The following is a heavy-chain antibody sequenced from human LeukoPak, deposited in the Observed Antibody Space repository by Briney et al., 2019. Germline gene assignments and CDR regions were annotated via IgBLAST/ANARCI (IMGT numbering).Heavy chain of an antibody. V-gene: IGHV1-69*05. CDR3: ARDRCSSTSCYIEFDY. CDR1: GGTFSSYA. Sequence: SVKVSCKASGGTFSSYAISWVRQAPGQGLEWMGGIIPIFGTANYAQKFQGRVTITTDESTSTAYMELSSLRSEDTAVYYCARDRCSSTSCYIEFDYWGQGTLVTVPS. D-gene: IGHD2-2*02. J-gene: IGHJ4*02. CDR2: IIPIFGTA.